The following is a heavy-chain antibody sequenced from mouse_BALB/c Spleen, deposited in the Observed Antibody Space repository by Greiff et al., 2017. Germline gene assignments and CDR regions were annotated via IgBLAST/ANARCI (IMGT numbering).Heavy chain of an antibody. D-gene: IGHD2-14*01. V-gene: IGHV1-69*02. Sequence: QVQLQQPGAELVRPGASVKLSCKASGYTFTSYWINWVKQRPGQGLEWIGNIYPSDSYTNYNQKFKDKATLTVDKSSSTAYMQLSSPTSEDSAVYYCTNRYDVGGLDYWGQGTTLTVSS. CDR1: GYTFTSYW. CDR3: TNRYDVGGLDY. CDR2: IYPSDSYT. J-gene: IGHJ2*01.